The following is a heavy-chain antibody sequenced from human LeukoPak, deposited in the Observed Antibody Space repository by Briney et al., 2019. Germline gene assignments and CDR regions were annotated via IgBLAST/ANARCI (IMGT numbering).Heavy chain of an antibody. J-gene: IGHJ4*02. CDR2: IYPGDSDT. V-gene: IGHV5-51*01. Sequence: GESLKISCKGSGYSFTNYWIGWVRQMPGKGLEWMGIIYPGDSDTRYSPSFKAQVTISVDKSTTTAFLQWSSLKAPDTAIYYCARRGDNGDYLDYWGQGTLVTVSS. CDR3: ARRGDNGDYLDY. D-gene: IGHD4-17*01. CDR1: GYSFTNYW.